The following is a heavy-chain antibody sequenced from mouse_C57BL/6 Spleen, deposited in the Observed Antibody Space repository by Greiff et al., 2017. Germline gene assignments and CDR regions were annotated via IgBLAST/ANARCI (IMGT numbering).Heavy chain of an antibody. CDR3: ARYGNPRDWYFDV. CDR2: IYPGSGST. Sequence: QVQLQQPGAELVKPGASVKMSCKASGYTFTSYWITWVKQRPGQGLEWIGDIYPGSGSTNYNEKFKSKATLTVDTSSSTAYMQLSSLTSADSAVYYCARYGNPRDWYFDVWGTGTTVTVSS. CDR1: GYTFTSYW. V-gene: IGHV1-55*01. D-gene: IGHD2-1*01. J-gene: IGHJ1*03.